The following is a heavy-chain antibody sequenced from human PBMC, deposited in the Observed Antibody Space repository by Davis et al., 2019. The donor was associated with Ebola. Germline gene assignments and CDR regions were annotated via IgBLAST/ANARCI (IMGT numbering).Heavy chain of an antibody. CDR3: ARVLGVAGYFDY. CDR1: GFTFSSYA. D-gene: IGHD6-19*01. V-gene: IGHV3-23*01. CDR2: ISGSGGST. J-gene: IGHJ4*02. Sequence: GESLKISCAASGFTFSSYAMSWVRQAPGKGLEWVSAISGSGGSTYYADSVKGRFTISRHNSKNTLYLQMNSLIAEDTAVYYCARVLGVAGYFDYWGQGTLVTVSS.